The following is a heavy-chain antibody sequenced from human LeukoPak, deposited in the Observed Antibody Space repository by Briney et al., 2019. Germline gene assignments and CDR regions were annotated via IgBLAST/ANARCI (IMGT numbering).Heavy chain of an antibody. Sequence: PSETLSLTCAVYGGSFSDYYWSWVRQPPGKGLEWIGEINHSGSTNYNPSLKSRVTISVDTSKIQFSLRLSSVTAADTAVYYCARLSTVTTSFDYWGQGTLVTVSS. CDR1: GGSFSDYY. J-gene: IGHJ4*02. CDR2: INHSGST. D-gene: IGHD4-17*01. V-gene: IGHV4-34*01. CDR3: ARLSTVTTSFDY.